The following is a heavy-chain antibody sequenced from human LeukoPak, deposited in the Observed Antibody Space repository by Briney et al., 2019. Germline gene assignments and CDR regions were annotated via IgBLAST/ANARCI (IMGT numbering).Heavy chain of an antibody. Sequence: PSETLSLTCTVSGGSISSGSYYWSWIRQPAGKGLEWIGRIYTSGSTNYNPSLKSRVTISVDTSKNQFSLKLSSVTAADTAVYYCAREGGNYYDSSGYLRWGQGTLVTVSS. V-gene: IGHV4-61*02. CDR1: GGSISSGSYY. J-gene: IGHJ4*02. D-gene: IGHD3-22*01. CDR2: IYTSGST. CDR3: AREGGNYYDSSGYLR.